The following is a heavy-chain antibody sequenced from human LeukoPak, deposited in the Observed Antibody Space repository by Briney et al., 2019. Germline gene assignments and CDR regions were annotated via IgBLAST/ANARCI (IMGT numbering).Heavy chain of an antibody. J-gene: IGHJ4*02. CDR3: ARGIVVVPAAMGEFDY. V-gene: IGHV1-18*04. CDR2: ISAYNGNT. CDR1: GYTFTSYG. D-gene: IGHD2-2*01. Sequence: GASVKVSCKASGYTFTSYGISWVRQAPGQGLEWMGWISAYNGNTNYAQKLQGRVTMTTDTSTSTAYMELRSLRSDDTAVYYCARGIVVVPAAMGEFDYWGQGTLVTVSS.